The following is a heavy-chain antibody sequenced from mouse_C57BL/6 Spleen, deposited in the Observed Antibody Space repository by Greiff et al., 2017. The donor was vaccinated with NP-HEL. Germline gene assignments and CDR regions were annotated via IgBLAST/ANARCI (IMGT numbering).Heavy chain of an antibody. CDR2: ISNGGGST. V-gene: IGHV5-12*01. CDR3: ARVHYYDYDVYYFDY. J-gene: IGHJ2*01. D-gene: IGHD2-4*01. Sequence: EVQVVESGGGLVQPGGSLKLSCAASGFTFSDYYMYWVRQTPEKRLEWVAYISNGGGSTYYPDTVKGRFTISRDNAKNTMYLQMSRLKSEDTAMYYCARVHYYDYDVYYFDYWGQGTTLTVSS. CDR1: GFTFSDYY.